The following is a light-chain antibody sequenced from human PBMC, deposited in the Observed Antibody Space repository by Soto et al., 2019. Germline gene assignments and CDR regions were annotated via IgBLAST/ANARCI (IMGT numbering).Light chain of an antibody. Sequence: EIVMTQSPATLSVSPGERATLSCRASQSVSSNLAWYQQKPGQAPRLLIYGASTRATGIPARFSGSGSGTEFTLTISSLQSEDFAVYYCQQYNNSPPYTLGQGTKLEIK. V-gene: IGKV3-15*01. CDR3: QQYNNSPPYT. J-gene: IGKJ2*01. CDR2: GAS. CDR1: QSVSSN.